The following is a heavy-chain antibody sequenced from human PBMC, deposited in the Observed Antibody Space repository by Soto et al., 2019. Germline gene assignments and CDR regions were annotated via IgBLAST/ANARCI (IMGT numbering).Heavy chain of an antibody. CDR3: ARDANWNYYYSYGMDV. CDR1: GGSISSGDYY. D-gene: IGHD1-1*01. CDR2: IYYSGST. J-gene: IGHJ6*02. Sequence: PSETLSLTCTVSGGSISSGDYYWSWIRQPPGKGLEWIGYIYYSGSTYYNPSLKSRVTISVDTSKNQFSLKLSSVTAADTAVYYCARDANWNYYYSYGMDVWGQGTTVTVSS. V-gene: IGHV4-30-4*01.